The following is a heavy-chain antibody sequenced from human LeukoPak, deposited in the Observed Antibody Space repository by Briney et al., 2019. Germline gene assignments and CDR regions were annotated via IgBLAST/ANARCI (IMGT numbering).Heavy chain of an antibody. CDR2: IWYDGSNK. J-gene: IGHJ4*02. Sequence: GGSLRLSCAASGFTFSSYGMHWVRQAPGKGLEWVAVIWYDGSNKYCADSVKGRFTISRDYSTSTLYLQMSSLRAEDTAIYYCAYLGLSSDWNDVPGPQIDYWGQGTPVTVSS. CDR3: AYLGLSSDWNDVPGPQIDY. V-gene: IGHV3-33*01. CDR1: GFTFSSYG. D-gene: IGHD1-1*01.